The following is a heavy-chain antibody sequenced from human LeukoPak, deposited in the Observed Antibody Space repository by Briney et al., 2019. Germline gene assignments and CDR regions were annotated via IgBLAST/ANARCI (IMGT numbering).Heavy chain of an antibody. J-gene: IGHJ4*02. Sequence: GASVKVSCKASGYTFTSYGISWVRQAPGQGLEWMGWISAYNGNTNYAQKLQGRVTMTTDTSTSTAYMELRSLRSDDTAVYYCARDRKGIAAAGTPYDYWGQGTLVTVSS. CDR1: GYTFTSYG. CDR3: ARDRKGIAAAGTPYDY. D-gene: IGHD6-13*01. V-gene: IGHV1-18*01. CDR2: ISAYNGNT.